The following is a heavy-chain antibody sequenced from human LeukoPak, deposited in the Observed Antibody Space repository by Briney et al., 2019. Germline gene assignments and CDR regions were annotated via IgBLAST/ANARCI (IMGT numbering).Heavy chain of an antibody. D-gene: IGHD1-26*01. V-gene: IGHV3-7*03. CDR1: GFTFSGRW. Sequence: GGSLRLSCAASGFTFSGRWMSWLRQAPGKGLEWVANINQDGTDKYYVDSVKGRFTISRDNATNSLYLQMNSLRAEDTAVYYCAREIVGTHKSRFDPWGQGTLVTVSS. CDR3: AREIVGTHKSRFDP. CDR2: INQDGTDK. J-gene: IGHJ5*02.